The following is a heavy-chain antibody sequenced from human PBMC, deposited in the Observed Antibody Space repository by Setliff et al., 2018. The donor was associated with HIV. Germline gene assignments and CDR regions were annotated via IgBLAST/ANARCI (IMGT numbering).Heavy chain of an antibody. CDR1: GGSVIKDNFY. CDR2: LYDTGRT. J-gene: IGHJ6*03. D-gene: IGHD5-12*01. V-gene: IGHV4-39*01. Sequence: LSLTCSVSGGSVIKDNFYWGWIRQAPAKGLEWIGTLYDTGRTYYNPPLKSRVSIFVDTTKNEFSLNLRSVTAADTAVYFCVNSGYDGDYYYYYMDVWGKGTT. CDR3: VNSGYDGDYYYYYMDV.